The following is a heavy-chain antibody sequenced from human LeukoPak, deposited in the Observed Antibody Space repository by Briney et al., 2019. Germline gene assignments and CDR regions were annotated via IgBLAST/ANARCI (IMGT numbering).Heavy chain of an antibody. CDR3: ATSRLIVVVPAAPLDY. Sequence: ASVKISCKXSGYTFTDYYMHWVQQAPGKGLEWMGLVDPEDGETIYAEKFQGRVTITADTSTDTAYMELSSLRSEDTAVYYCATSRLIVVVPAAPLDYWGQGTLVTVSS. CDR2: VDPEDGET. CDR1: GYTFTDYY. V-gene: IGHV1-69-2*01. J-gene: IGHJ4*02. D-gene: IGHD2-2*01.